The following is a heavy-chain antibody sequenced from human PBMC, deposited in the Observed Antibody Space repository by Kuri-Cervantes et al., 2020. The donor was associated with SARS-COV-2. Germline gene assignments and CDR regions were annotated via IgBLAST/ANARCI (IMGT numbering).Heavy chain of an antibody. V-gene: IGHV3-30*18. D-gene: IGHD5-18*01. J-gene: IGHJ4*02. CDR2: VSYDGSNK. Sequence: LSLTCAASGFTFISYGMHWVRQAPDKGLEWVAVVSYDGSNKYYADSVKGRFTISRDNSKNTLYLQMNSLRAEDTAVYYCANLAASQGYSYGWGQGTLVTVSS. CDR3: ANLAASQGYSYG. CDR1: GFTFISYG.